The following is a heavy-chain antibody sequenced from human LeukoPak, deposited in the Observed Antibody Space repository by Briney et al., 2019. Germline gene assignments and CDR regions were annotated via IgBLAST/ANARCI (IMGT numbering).Heavy chain of an antibody. V-gene: IGHV4-38-2*02. CDR2: LYHTGST. Sequence: SETLSLTCTVSGYSISSGYYWGWIRQPPGKGLEWIGELYHTGSTNYNPSLKSRVTISVDKSENEFSLKLTSVTAADTAVYYCARERAPGIIPSSRGGFDTWGQGTLVTVSS. J-gene: IGHJ4*02. D-gene: IGHD1-14*01. CDR3: ARERAPGIIPSSRGGFDT. CDR1: GYSISSGYY.